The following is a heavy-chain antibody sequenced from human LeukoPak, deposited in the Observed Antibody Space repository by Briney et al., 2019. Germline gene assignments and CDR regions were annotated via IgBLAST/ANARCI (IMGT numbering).Heavy chain of an antibody. D-gene: IGHD5-18*01. CDR2: IYYSGST. Sequence: SETLSLTCTVSGCSISSSSYYWGWIRQPPGKGLEWIGSIYYSGSTYYNPSLKSRVTISVDTSKNQFSLTLSSVTAADTAVYYCARQDDSYGYVFFDYWGQGTLVTVSS. J-gene: IGHJ4*02. CDR1: GCSISSSSYY. CDR3: ARQDDSYGYVFFDY. V-gene: IGHV4-39*01.